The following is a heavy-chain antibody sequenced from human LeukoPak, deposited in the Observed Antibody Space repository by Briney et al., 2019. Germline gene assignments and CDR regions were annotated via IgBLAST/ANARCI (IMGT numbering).Heavy chain of an antibody. CDR1: GYTFTSYG. Sequence: ASVKVSCKASGYTFTSYGISWVRQAPGQGLEWMGWISAYNGNTNYAQKLQGRVTMTTDTSTSTAYMELRSLRSDDTAVYYCARDHERYCSGGSCYCFGYWGQGTLVTVSS. V-gene: IGHV1-18*01. J-gene: IGHJ4*02. D-gene: IGHD2-15*01. CDR3: ARDHERYCSGGSCYCFGY. CDR2: ISAYNGNT.